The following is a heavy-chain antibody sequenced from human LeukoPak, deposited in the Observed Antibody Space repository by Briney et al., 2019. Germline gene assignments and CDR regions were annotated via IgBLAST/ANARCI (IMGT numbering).Heavy chain of an antibody. CDR2: IYYSGST. CDR3: ARLTSGYYANFDY. J-gene: IGHJ4*02. V-gene: IGHV4-59*08. Sequence: PSETLSLTCTVSGGSISSYYWSWLRQPPGKGLEWIASIYYSGSTNYNPSLKSRVTISVDTSKNQFSLQLTSVTAADTAFYYCARLTSGYYANFDYWGQGTLVTVSS. D-gene: IGHD3-22*01. CDR1: GGSISSYY.